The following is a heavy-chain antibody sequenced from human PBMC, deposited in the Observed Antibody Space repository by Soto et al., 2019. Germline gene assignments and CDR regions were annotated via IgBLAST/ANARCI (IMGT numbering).Heavy chain of an antibody. D-gene: IGHD1-1*01. CDR1: GFTFSNYG. J-gene: IGHJ6*02. Sequence: GGSLRLSCAASGFTFSNYGMHWVRQAPGKGLEWVTFISYDGRKIYYADSVKGRFTISRDNSKNTLYLQMNSLRGEDTAVFHCAKAVGAGSYNGTLVRGQGTTGTLS. CDR3: AKAVGAGSYNGTLV. V-gene: IGHV3-30*18. CDR2: ISYDGRKI.